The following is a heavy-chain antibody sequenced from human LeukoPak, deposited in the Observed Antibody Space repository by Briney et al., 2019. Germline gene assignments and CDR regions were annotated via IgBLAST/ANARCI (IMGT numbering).Heavy chain of an antibody. J-gene: IGHJ4*02. CDR1: GYTFSDYY. Sequence: GASVKVSFKASGYTFSDYYMHWVRQAPGQGLEWMGWINPNSGGTNYAQKFQGRVTMTRDTSITTGYMELSRLRSDDTAVYYCARVRGGNNYHFDYWGQGTLVTVSS. V-gene: IGHV1-2*02. D-gene: IGHD1-26*01. CDR3: ARVRGGNNYHFDY. CDR2: INPNSGGT.